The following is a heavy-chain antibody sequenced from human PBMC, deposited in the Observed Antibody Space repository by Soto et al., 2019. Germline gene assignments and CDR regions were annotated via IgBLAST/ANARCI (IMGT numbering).Heavy chain of an antibody. Sequence: QVQLQESGPGLVKPSETLSLTCTVSGGSISSYYWCWIRQPPGKGLEWIGYIYYSGSTNYNPSLKSRVTISVDTSKNQFSLKLSSVTAADTAVYYCARGGYGDSGQHPGSEFDYWGQGTLVTVSS. D-gene: IGHD4-17*01. CDR2: IYYSGST. V-gene: IGHV4-59*01. CDR3: ARGGYGDSGQHPGSEFDY. J-gene: IGHJ4*02. CDR1: GGSISSYY.